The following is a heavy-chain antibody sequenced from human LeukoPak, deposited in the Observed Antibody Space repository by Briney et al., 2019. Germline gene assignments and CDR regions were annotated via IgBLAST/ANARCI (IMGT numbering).Heavy chain of an antibody. V-gene: IGHV1-2*02. CDR3: ARDDGLDF. Sequence: ASVKVSCKTSGYTFTDYYMHWVRQAPGQGLEWMGWINPNSGATNYAQKFQGRVTLTRDTSINTAYMDLNRLRSDDTAVYYCARDDGLDFWGQGTLATVSS. CDR2: INPNSGAT. CDR1: GYTFTDYY. J-gene: IGHJ4*02. D-gene: IGHD3-9*01.